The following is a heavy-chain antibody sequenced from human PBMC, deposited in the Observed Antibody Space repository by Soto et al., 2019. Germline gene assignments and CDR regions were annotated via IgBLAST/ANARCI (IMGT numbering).Heavy chain of an antibody. CDR1: GYSFTSYW. CDR2: IDPSDSYT. D-gene: IGHD3-22*01. J-gene: IGHJ3*02. CDR3: ARQGYDNSGYPMDAFDI. Sequence: PGESLKISCKGSGYSFTSYWISWVRQMPGKGLEWMGRIDPSDSYTNYSPSFQGHVTISADKSISTAYLQWSSLKASDTAMYYCARQGYDNSGYPMDAFDIWGQGTMVTVSS. V-gene: IGHV5-10-1*01.